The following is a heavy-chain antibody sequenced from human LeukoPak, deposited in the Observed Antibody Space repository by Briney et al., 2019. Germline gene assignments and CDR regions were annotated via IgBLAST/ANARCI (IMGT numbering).Heavy chain of an antibody. D-gene: IGHD3-3*01. V-gene: IGHV1-18*04. CDR3: ARVGYYDFWSGYYKEGSFDY. Sequence: ASVKVSCKASGYTFTSYYMHWVRQAPGQGLEWMGWISAYNGNTNYAQKLQGRVTMTTDTSTSTAYMELRSLRSDDTAVYYSARVGYYDFWSGYYKEGSFDYWGQGTLVTVSS. J-gene: IGHJ4*02. CDR2: ISAYNGNT. CDR1: GYTFTSYY.